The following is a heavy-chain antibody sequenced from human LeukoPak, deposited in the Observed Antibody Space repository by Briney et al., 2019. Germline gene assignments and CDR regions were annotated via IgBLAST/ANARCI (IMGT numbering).Heavy chain of an antibody. V-gene: IGHV4-39*01. CDR1: GGSISSSSYY. D-gene: IGHD6-19*01. CDR3: ARLTSEGYSSGWHDY. Sequence: SETLSLTCTVSGGSISSSSYYWGWIRQPPGKGLEWIGSIYYSGSTYYNPSLKSRVTISVDTSKNQFSLKLSSVTAADTAVYYCARLTSEGYSSGWHDYWGQGTLVTVSS. CDR2: IYYSGST. J-gene: IGHJ4*02.